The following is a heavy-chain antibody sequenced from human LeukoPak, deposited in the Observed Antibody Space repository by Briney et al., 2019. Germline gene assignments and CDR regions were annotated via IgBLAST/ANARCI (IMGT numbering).Heavy chain of an antibody. J-gene: IGHJ3*02. D-gene: IGHD3-10*01. Sequence: SETLSLTCTVSGYSISSGYYWGWIRQPPGKGLEWIGSIYYSGSTYYNPSLKSRVTISVDTSKNQFSLKLSSVTAADTAVYYCARDNIMVRGVGAFDIWGQGTMVTVSS. V-gene: IGHV4-38-2*02. CDR1: GYSISSGYY. CDR3: ARDNIMVRGVGAFDI. CDR2: IYYSGST.